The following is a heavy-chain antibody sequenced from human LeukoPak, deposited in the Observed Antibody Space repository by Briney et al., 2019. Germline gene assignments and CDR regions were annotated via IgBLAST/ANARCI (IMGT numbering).Heavy chain of an antibody. Sequence: GGSLRLSCAASGFTFSRYWMHWVRQAPGKGLVWVSRINSDGSSTTHADSVKGRFTISRDNAENTLYLQMNSLRVEDTAVYYCARDVGSGWYHFDNWGQGTLVTVSS. CDR1: GFTFSRYW. J-gene: IGHJ4*02. CDR2: INSDGSST. CDR3: ARDVGSGWYHFDN. V-gene: IGHV3-74*01. D-gene: IGHD6-19*01.